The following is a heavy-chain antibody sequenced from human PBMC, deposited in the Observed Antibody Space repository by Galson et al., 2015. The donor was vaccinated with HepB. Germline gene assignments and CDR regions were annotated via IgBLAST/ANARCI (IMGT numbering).Heavy chain of an antibody. Sequence: SLRLSCAASGFTFSSYSMNWVRQAPGKGLEWVSYISSSSSTIYYADSVKGRFTISRDNAKNSLYLQMNSLRAEDTAVYYCASQDHYYDSSGYSLPGAFDIWGQGTMVTVSS. V-gene: IGHV3-48*04. CDR1: GFTFSSYS. J-gene: IGHJ3*02. D-gene: IGHD3-22*01. CDR3: ASQDHYYDSSGYSLPGAFDI. CDR2: ISSSSSTI.